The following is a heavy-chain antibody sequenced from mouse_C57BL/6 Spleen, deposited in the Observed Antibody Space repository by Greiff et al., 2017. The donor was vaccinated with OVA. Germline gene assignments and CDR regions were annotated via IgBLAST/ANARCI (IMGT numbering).Heavy chain of an antibody. D-gene: IGHD2-12*01. CDR2: IDPSDSYT. J-gene: IGHJ4*01. CDR3: ARRYRGAMDY. V-gene: IGHV1-59*01. Sequence: VQLQQPGAELVRPGTSVKLSCKASGYTFTSYWMHWVKQRPGQGLEWIGVIDPSDSYTNYNQKFKGKATLTVDTSSSTAYMQLSSLTSEDSAVYYCARRYRGAMDYWGQGTSVTVSS. CDR1: GYTFTSYW.